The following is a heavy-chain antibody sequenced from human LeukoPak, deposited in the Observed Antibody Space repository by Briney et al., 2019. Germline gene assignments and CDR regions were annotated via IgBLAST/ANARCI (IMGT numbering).Heavy chain of an antibody. J-gene: IGHJ4*02. CDR2: VSFGGST. D-gene: IGHD5/OR15-5a*01. CDR1: GASISSYS. Sequence: SETVSLTCTVSGASISSYSWSWIRQPPGKGLQWIGYVSFGGSTNYIPSLKSRVTISLDTSKNQFSLKLSSVTAADTAVYYCARGAAGVSSFWGQGTLVTVSS. CDR3: ARGAAGVSSF. V-gene: IGHV4-59*08.